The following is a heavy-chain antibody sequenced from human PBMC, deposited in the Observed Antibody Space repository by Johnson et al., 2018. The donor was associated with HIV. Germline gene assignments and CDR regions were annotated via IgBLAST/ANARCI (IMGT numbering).Heavy chain of an antibody. V-gene: IGHV3-30*19. CDR1: GFTFSTYG. CDR2: MWYDGSNK. CDR3: ARDYDIPRDDAFDI. J-gene: IGHJ3*02. D-gene: IGHD3-9*01. Sequence: QVQLVESGGGVVQPGRSLRLSCAASGFTFSTYGMHWVRQAPGKGLEWVAVMWYDGSNKYYADSVKGRFTISRDNSKNTLYLQMNSLRVEDTAVYYCARDYDIPRDDAFDIWGQGTMVTVSS.